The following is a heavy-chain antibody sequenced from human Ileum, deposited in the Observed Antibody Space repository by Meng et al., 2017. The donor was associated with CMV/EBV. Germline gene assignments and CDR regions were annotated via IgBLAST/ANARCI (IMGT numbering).Heavy chain of an antibody. J-gene: IGHJ6*02. CDR2: IKQDGSES. CDR3: AREMGYNWDLGHPYGMDV. V-gene: IGHV3-7*01. D-gene: IGHD1-20*01. CDR1: GYTFPTYW. Sequence: GGSLRLSCVVSGYTFPTYWMTWVRQAPGKGLEWVANIKQDGSESYYVDSVKGRFTISRDNRNASLYLHMNSLRVEDTAVYYCAREMGYNWDLGHPYGMDVWGQGTTVTV.